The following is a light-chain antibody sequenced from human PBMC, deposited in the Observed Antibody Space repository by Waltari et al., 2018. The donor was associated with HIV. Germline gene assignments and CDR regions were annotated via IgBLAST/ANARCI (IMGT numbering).Light chain of an antibody. CDR2: MND. CDR1: GSNIGTYY. CDR3: AVWDDSLGGAV. J-gene: IGLJ2*01. V-gene: IGLV1-47*01. Sequence: QSVVTQPPSASGTPGQRVTIPCSGSGSNIGTYYVNWYQHFPGTAPKLLIYMNDQRPSGVPGRFSGSQSGTSASLAISGLQYDDEADYYCAVWDDSLGGAVFGGGTKLTVL.